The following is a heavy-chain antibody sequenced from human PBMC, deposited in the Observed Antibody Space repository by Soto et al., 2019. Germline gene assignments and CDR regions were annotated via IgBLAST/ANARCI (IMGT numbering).Heavy chain of an antibody. V-gene: IGHV3-9*01. CDR1: GFTFDDYA. Sequence: GGSLRLSCAASGFTFDDYAMHWVRQAPGKGLEWVSGVSWNSGRIGYADSVEGRFTITRDDDKKSVYLQMNSLRTEDTALYYCVKGLTPPNDGNSWTFDMWGQGTMVTVSS. CDR2: VSWNSGRI. CDR3: VKGLTPPNDGNSWTFDM. D-gene: IGHD4-4*01. J-gene: IGHJ3*02.